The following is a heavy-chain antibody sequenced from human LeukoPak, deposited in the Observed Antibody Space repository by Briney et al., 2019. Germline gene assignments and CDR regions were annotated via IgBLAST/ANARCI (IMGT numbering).Heavy chain of an antibody. CDR2: IYPGDSDT. D-gene: IGHD5-24*01. Sequence: GESPKISCKSSGNNFRKHWIAWVRQMPGKGLELMGYIYPGDSDTRYSPSFQGHVTISADTSISTAYLQWSSVKASDTAMYYCATLRDGYHLYDYWGQGALVTVSS. CDR3: ATLRDGYHLYDY. V-gene: IGHV5-51*01. J-gene: IGHJ4*02. CDR1: GNNFRKHW.